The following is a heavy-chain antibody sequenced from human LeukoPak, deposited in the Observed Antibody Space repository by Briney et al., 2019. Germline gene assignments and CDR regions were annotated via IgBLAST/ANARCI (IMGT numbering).Heavy chain of an antibody. CDR3: AKKGATISGVVIEGPFDY. CDR1: GGSISSYY. Sequence: ETLSLTCTVSGGSISSYYWSWVRQAPGKGLEWVSAISGSGGSTYYADSVKGRFTISRDNSKNTLYLQMNSLRAEDTAVYYCAKKGATISGVVIEGPFDYWGQGTLVTVSS. D-gene: IGHD3-3*01. V-gene: IGHV3-23*01. CDR2: ISGSGGST. J-gene: IGHJ4*02.